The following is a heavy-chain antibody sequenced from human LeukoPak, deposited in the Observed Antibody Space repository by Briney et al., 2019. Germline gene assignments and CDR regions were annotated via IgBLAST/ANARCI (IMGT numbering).Heavy chain of an antibody. J-gene: IGHJ4*02. D-gene: IGHD6-19*01. CDR2: ISSTSSTI. V-gene: IGHV3-48*04. CDR1: GFTFSSFS. CDR3: ARDWSAVAAPDYFDY. Sequence: GGSLRLSCVASGFTFSSFSMDWVRQAPGKGLEWVSYISSTSSTIYYADSVQGRFTSSRDNAKNSPYLQMNSLTAEDTAVYFCARDWSAVAAPDYFDYWGQGTLVTVSA.